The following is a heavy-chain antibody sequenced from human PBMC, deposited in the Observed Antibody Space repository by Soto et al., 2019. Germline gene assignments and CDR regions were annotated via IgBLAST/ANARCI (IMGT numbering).Heavy chain of an antibody. J-gene: IGHJ5*02. CDR3: ARASYYDSSGYHNWFDP. Sequence: ALSLRLSCAASGFTFSSYSMNWVRQAPGKGLEWVSSISSSSSYIYYADSVKGRFTISRDNAKNSLYLQMNSLRAEDTAVYYCARASYYDSSGYHNWFDPWGQGSLVTVSS. V-gene: IGHV3-21*01. CDR2: ISSSSSYI. D-gene: IGHD3-22*01. CDR1: GFTFSSYS.